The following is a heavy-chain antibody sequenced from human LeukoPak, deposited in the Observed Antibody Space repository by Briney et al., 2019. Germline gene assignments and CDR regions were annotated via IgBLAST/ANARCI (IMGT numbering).Heavy chain of an antibody. V-gene: IGHV1-69*13. Sequence: SVKVSCKASGGTFSSYAISWVRQAPGQGLEWMGGIIPIFGTANYAQKFQGRVTITADEPTSTAYMELSSLRSEDTAVYYCARAKISAYYYDSSGSNWFDPWGQGTLVTVSS. CDR3: ARAKISAYYYDSSGSNWFDP. D-gene: IGHD3-22*01. CDR2: IIPIFGTA. CDR1: GGTFSSYA. J-gene: IGHJ5*02.